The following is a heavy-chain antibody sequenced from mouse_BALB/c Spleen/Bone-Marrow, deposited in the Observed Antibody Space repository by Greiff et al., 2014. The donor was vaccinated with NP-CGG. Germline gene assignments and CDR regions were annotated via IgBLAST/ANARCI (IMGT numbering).Heavy chain of an antibody. CDR3: GRWGDGYYYAMDY. CDR2: INPFNGDT. V-gene: IGHV1-37*01. J-gene: IGHJ4*01. D-gene: IGHD2-3*01. Sequence: VQLKESGPDLVKPGASVKISCKASGYSFTGYFLNWVRQSHGKSLEWIGRINPFNGDTFYNQKFKGKATLTVDKSSTTAHMELLSLTSEDSAVYYCGRWGDGYYYAMDYWGQGTSVTVSS. CDR1: GYSFTGYF.